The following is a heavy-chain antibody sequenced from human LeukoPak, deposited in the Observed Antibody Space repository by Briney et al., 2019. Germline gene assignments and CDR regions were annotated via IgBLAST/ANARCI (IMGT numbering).Heavy chain of an antibody. J-gene: IGHJ6*02. Sequence: GGSLRLSCAASGFTFSTYSMNWVRQAPGKGLEWVSAISDSGGSTNYADSVKGRFSISRDNSKNTLYLQMNSLRAEDTAVYYCAAHMRCSGGSCFHYYYYYGMDVWGQGTTVTVSS. CDR3: AAHMRCSGGSCFHYYYYYGMDV. CDR2: ISDSGGST. D-gene: IGHD2-15*01. CDR1: GFTFSTYS. V-gene: IGHV3-23*01.